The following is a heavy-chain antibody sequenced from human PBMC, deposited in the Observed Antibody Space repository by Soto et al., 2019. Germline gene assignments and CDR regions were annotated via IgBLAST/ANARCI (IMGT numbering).Heavy chain of an antibody. CDR3: ARKLSGAVQGWAYGMDV. D-gene: IGHD1-26*01. J-gene: IGHJ6*02. CDR2: TYSGGST. CDR1: GFTVSTYN. V-gene: IGHV3-53*01. Sequence: GGSLRLSCAASGFTVSTYNMIWVRQAPVKGLEWVSVTYSGGSTQYADSVKGRFTVSRDNSKNTLYLQMGSLRDEDTAVYYCARKLSGAVQGWAYGMDVWGRGTTVT.